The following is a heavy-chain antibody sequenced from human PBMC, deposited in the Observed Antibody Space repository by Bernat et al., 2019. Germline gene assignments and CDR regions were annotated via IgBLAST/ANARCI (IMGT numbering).Heavy chain of an antibody. CDR1: GGSISSGGYY. Sequence: QVQLQESGPGLVKPSQTLSLTCTVSGGSISSGGYYWSWIRQHPGKGLEWIGYIYYSGSTYYNPSPKSRVTISVDTSKNQFSLKLSSVTAADTAVYYCAREGSASNYPGYFDYWGQGTLVTVSS. J-gene: IGHJ4*02. D-gene: IGHD4-11*01. CDR2: IYYSGST. CDR3: AREGSASNYPGYFDY. V-gene: IGHV4-31*03.